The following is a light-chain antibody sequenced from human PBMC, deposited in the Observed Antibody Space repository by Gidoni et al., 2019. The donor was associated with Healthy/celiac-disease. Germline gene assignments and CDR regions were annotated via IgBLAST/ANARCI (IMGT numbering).Light chain of an antibody. V-gene: IGLV3-1*01. CDR2: QDS. J-gene: IGLJ2*01. Sequence: SYELTQPHSVSGSPGQTASITCSGNKLGDKYACWYQQKPGQSPLLVIYQDSKRPAGIPGRFSGSNSGNTATLTIRGTQAMDEADYYCQAWDSSTVVFGGGTKLTVL. CDR3: QAWDSSTVV. CDR1: KLGDKY.